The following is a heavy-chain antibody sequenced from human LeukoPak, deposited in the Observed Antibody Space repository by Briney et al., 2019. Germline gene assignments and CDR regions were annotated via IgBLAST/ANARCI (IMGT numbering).Heavy chain of an antibody. V-gene: IGHV3-30*18. J-gene: IGHJ4*02. CDR2: ISNDGSNK. Sequence: GGSLRLSCAASGFTFSSYGMQWFRQAPDKGLEWVAAISNDGSNKYYADSVKGRFTISRDNSKNTLYLQMNSLRAEDTAVYYCAKVDIVATIDAGRHVDYWGQGTLVTVSS. CDR1: GFTFSSYG. D-gene: IGHD5-12*01. CDR3: AKVDIVATIDAGRHVDY.